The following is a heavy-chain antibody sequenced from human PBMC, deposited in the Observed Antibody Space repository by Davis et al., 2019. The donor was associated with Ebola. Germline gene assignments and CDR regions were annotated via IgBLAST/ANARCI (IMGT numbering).Heavy chain of an antibody. CDR3: ARMAAAGTKLDV. V-gene: IGHV1-18*04. D-gene: IGHD6-13*01. J-gene: IGHJ6*02. Sequence: AASVKVSCKASGYTFTSYGISWVRQAPQQGLEWMGWISTYNGNKNFAQTLQGRVTMPTDTSPSSAYMELRSLRSDDTAVYYCARMAAAGTKLDVWGQGTTVTVSS. CDR2: ISTYNGNK. CDR1: GYTFTSYG.